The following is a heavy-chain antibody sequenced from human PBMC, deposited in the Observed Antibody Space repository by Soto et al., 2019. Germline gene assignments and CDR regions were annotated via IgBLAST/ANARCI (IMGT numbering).Heavy chain of an antibody. CDR1: GYTFTGYY. CDR3: ASASPITAAAYYYYGMDV. J-gene: IGHJ6*02. Sequence: QVQLVQSGAEVKKPGASVKVSCKASGYTFTGYYMHWVRQAPGQGLEWMGWINPNSGGTNYAQKFQGWVTMTRDTSISTAYMDLSRLRSDDTAVYYCASASPITAAAYYYYGMDVWGQGTTVTVAS. D-gene: IGHD6-13*01. V-gene: IGHV1-2*04. CDR2: INPNSGGT.